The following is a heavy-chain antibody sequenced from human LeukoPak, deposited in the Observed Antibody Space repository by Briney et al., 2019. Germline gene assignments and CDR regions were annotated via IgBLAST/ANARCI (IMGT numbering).Heavy chain of an antibody. CDR2: IWYDGSNK. CDR1: GFTFSSGG. V-gene: IGHV3-33*01. CDR3: ARDQNSSGLSN. Sequence: GGSLRLSCVASGFTFSSGGMHWVRQAPGKGLEWVAVIWYDGSNKYYADSVKGRFTISRDNSQNTLYLQMNSLRAEDTAVYYCARDQNSSGLSNWGQGTLVTVSS. J-gene: IGHJ4*02. D-gene: IGHD3-22*01.